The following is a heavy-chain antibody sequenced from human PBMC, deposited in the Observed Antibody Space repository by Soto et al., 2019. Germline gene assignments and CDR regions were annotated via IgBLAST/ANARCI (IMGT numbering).Heavy chain of an antibody. CDR2: INWNGGST. CDR3: ARIPYLLLDLHHDYYYYGIDV. V-gene: IGHV3-20*04. CDR1: GFTFDDYG. J-gene: IGHJ6*02. Sequence: GGSLRLSCAASGFTFDDYGMSWVRQAPGKGLEWVSGINWNGGSTGYADSVKGRFTISRDNAKNSLYLQMNSLRAEDTALYYCARIPYLLLDLHHDYYYYGIDVWGHGTTVTVS. D-gene: IGHD2-2*02.